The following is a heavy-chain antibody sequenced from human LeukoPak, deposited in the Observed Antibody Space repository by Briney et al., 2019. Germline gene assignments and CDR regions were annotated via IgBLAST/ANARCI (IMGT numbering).Heavy chain of an antibody. V-gene: IGHV3-7*01. CDR1: GFTFNIYS. CDR3: ARERVQTEVAGIDYYYMDV. D-gene: IGHD6-19*01. CDR2: MKEDGSEK. Sequence: GGSLRLSCAASGFTFNIYSMNWVRQAPGKGLEWVANMKEDGSEKYNVDSVKGRFTISRDNAKNSLYLQMNSLRVEDTAVYFCARERVQTEVAGIDYYYMDVWGKGTTVIVSS. J-gene: IGHJ6*03.